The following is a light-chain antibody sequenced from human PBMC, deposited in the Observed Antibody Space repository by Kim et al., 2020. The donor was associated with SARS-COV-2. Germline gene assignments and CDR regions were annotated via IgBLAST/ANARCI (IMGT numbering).Light chain of an antibody. CDR1: NIGSKS. V-gene: IGLV3-21*04. Sequence: APGKTASITCGGNNIGSKSVHWYQQKPGQAPALVIYYDSDRPSGIPERFSGSNSGNTATLTISRVEAGDEADYYCQVWDTSSYHVVFGGGTKVTVL. J-gene: IGLJ2*01. CDR2: YDS. CDR3: QVWDTSSYHVV.